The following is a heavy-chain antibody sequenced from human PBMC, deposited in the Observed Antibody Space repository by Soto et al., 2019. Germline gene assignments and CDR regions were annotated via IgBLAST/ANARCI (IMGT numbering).Heavy chain of an antibody. CDR3: ARQTDSGYDYNWFDP. V-gene: IGHV4-59*08. D-gene: IGHD5-12*01. CDR1: GGSISSYY. Sequence: PSETLSLTCTVSGGSISSYYWSRIRQPPGKGLEWIGYIYYSGSTNYNPSLKSRVTISVDTSKNQFSLKLSSVTAADTAVYYCARQTDSGYDYNWFDPWGQGTLVTVSS. CDR2: IYYSGST. J-gene: IGHJ5*02.